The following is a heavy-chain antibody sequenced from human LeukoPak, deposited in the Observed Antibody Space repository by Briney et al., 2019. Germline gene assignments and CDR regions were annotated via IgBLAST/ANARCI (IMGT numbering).Heavy chain of an antibody. CDR1: GGSFSGYY. J-gene: IGHJ4*02. Sequence: SETLSLTCAVYGGSFSGYYWSWIRQPPGKGLEWIGEITHSGSTNYNPSLKSRVTISVDTSKNQFSLKLSSVTAADTAVYYCASEIPGYCGGDCTDYWGQGTLVTVSS. D-gene: IGHD2-21*02. CDR2: ITHSGST. V-gene: IGHV4-34*01. CDR3: ASEIPGYCGGDCTDY.